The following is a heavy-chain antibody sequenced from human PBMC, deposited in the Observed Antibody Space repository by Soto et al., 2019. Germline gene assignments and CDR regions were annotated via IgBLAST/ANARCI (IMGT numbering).Heavy chain of an antibody. Sequence: GASVKVSCKASGDTFTSYYMHWVRQAPGHGLEWMGVINPNGGSTRFAQKFQGRVTMTRDTSTSTVYMQLRGLTSQDTAFYYPARSSRGVYGILIECTNWFAPLGQGTLVTVSS. V-gene: IGHV1-46*01. CDR2: INPNGGST. D-gene: IGHD3-10*01. CDR1: GDTFTSYY. CDR3: ARSSRGVYGILIECTNWFAP. J-gene: IGHJ5*02.